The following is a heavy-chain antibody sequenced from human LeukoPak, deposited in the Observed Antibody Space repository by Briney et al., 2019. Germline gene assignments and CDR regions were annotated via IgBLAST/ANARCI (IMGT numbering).Heavy chain of an antibody. D-gene: IGHD5-18*01. Sequence: PSETLSLTCAVYGGSFSGYYWSWIRQPPGKGLEWIGEINHSGSTNYNPSLKSRVTISVDTSKNQFSLKLSSVTAADTAVYYCARGRNTAVVVFDYWGQGTLVTVSS. CDR3: ARGRNTAVVVFDY. V-gene: IGHV4-34*01. J-gene: IGHJ4*02. CDR2: INHSGST. CDR1: GGSFSGYY.